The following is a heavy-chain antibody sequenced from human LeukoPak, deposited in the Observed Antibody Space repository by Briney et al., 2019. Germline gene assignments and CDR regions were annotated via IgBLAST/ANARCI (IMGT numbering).Heavy chain of an antibody. V-gene: IGHV3-7*01. Sequence: GGSLRLSCAVSGFSVSGYWMTWVRQAPGKGLEWVANIKQDGSEKNYVDSVKGRFTISRDNAENSLFLQMNSLRVEDTAVYYCSREWQGGIAAAGTRIEGDYWGQGTLVAVSS. J-gene: IGHJ4*02. D-gene: IGHD6-13*01. CDR1: GFSVSGYW. CDR3: SREWQGGIAAAGTRIEGDY. CDR2: IKQDGSEK.